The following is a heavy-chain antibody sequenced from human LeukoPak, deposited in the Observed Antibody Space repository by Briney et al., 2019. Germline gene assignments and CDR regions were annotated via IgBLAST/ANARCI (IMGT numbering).Heavy chain of an antibody. D-gene: IGHD2-2*01. Sequence: GGSLRLSCAASGFTFSSYWMHWVRQAPGKGLVWVSRINSDGSSTSYADSVKGRFTISRDNAKNTLYLQMNSLRAEDTAVYYCANSGYCSSTSCYLVPKNFDYWGQGTLVTVSS. J-gene: IGHJ4*02. V-gene: IGHV3-74*01. CDR3: ANSGYCSSTSCYLVPKNFDY. CDR2: INSDGSST. CDR1: GFTFSSYW.